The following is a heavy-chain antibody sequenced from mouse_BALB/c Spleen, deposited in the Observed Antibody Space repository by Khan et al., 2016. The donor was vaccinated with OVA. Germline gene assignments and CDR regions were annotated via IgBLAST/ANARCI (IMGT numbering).Heavy chain of an antibody. CDR3: ARGGYGSPFAY. V-gene: IGHV1S81*02. CDR1: GYTFTSFY. CDR2: INPNNGGT. Sequence: QVRLQQSGAELVKPGASVKLSCKASGYTFTSFYMYWVKQRPGQGLEWIGEINPNNGGTNVNEKFKSKATLTVDKSSSTAYMELSSLKSEDSAVYYWARGGYGSPFAYWGQGTLVTVSA. J-gene: IGHJ3*01. D-gene: IGHD1-1*01.